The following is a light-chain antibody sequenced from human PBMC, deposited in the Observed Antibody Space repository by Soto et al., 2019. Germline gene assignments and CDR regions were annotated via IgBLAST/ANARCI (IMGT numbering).Light chain of an antibody. J-gene: IGKJ4*01. CDR3: QQRSTWPLT. Sequence: EIVLTQSPATLSLSPGERATLSCRASQSINSYLAWYQQKPGQAPRLLIYDASNRATGILARFSGSGSGTDFTLTISSLEPEDFAIYYCQQRSTWPLTFGGGTKVEIK. CDR1: QSINSY. V-gene: IGKV3-11*01. CDR2: DAS.